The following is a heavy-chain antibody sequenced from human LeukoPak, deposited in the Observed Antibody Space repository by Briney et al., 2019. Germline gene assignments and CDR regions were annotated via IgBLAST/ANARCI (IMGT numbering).Heavy chain of an antibody. CDR1: GGSISSQH. D-gene: IGHD3-3*01. CDR3: AVGDFSYYYYMSV. V-gene: IGHV4-59*11. Sequence: PSETLSLTCTVSGGSISSQHWSWIRQPPGKGLEWIGYIYYSGNINYNPSLKCRVTISVDTSNNQFSLKLRSVTAADTAVYYCAVGDFSYYYYMSVWGKGTTVTVSS. J-gene: IGHJ6*03. CDR2: IYYSGNI.